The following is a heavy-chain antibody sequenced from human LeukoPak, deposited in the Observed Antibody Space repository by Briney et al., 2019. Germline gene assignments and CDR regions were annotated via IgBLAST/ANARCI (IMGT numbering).Heavy chain of an antibody. CDR1: GFTFSSYA. CDR3: ARAPGTPGRPYCSSTSCYRLSEALDY. J-gene: IGHJ4*02. Sequence: PGGSLRLSCAASGFTFSSYAMHWVRQAPGKGLEWVAVISYDGSNKYYADSVKGRFTISRDNSKNTLYLQMNSLRAEDTAVYYCARAPGTPGRPYCSSTSCYRLSEALDYWGQGTLVTVSS. D-gene: IGHD2-2*01. CDR2: ISYDGSNK. V-gene: IGHV3-30-3*01.